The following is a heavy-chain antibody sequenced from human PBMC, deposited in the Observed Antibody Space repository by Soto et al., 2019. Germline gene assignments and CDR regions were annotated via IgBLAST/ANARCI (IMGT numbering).Heavy chain of an antibody. CDR1: GYTFTSYG. V-gene: IGHV1-18*04. D-gene: IGHD6-13*01. CDR2: ISAYNGNT. Sequence: SVKVSCKASGYTFTSYGISWVRQAPGQGLEWMGWISAYNGNTNYAQKLQGRVTMTTDTSTSTAYMELRSLRSDDTAVYYCARGRPIAAAGMVGYYYYYYGMDVWGQGTTVTVSS. J-gene: IGHJ6*02. CDR3: ARGRPIAAAGMVGYYYYYYGMDV.